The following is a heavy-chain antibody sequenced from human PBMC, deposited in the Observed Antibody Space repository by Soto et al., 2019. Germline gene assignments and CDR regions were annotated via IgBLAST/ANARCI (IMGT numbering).Heavy chain of an antibody. V-gene: IGHV4-59*08. CDR2: IYYGGSA. J-gene: IGHJ4*02. CDR3: ARGGHCTNGVCSAIDY. Sequence: PSETLSLTCTVSGGSISTYYWNWIRQPPGKGLEWIGYIYYGGSANYNPSLKSRVTISVDTSKKQFSLKLSSVTAADTAVYYCARGGHCTNGVCSAIDYWGQGTLVTVSS. CDR1: GGSISTYY. D-gene: IGHD2-8*01.